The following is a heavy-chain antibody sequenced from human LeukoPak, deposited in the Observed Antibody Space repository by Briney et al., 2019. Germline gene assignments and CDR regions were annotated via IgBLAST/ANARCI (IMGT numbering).Heavy chain of an antibody. J-gene: IGHJ4*02. Sequence: GGSLRLSCAASGFTFSSYAMSWVRQAPGKGLEWVSAISISGESTYYADSVKGRFTISRDTSRNTLYLQMHSLSAEDTAVYYCARLISTSSSLFFDYWGQGTLGTVSS. CDR3: ARLISTSSSLFFDY. CDR2: ISISGEST. CDR1: GFTFSSYA. D-gene: IGHD6-6*01. V-gene: IGHV3-23*01.